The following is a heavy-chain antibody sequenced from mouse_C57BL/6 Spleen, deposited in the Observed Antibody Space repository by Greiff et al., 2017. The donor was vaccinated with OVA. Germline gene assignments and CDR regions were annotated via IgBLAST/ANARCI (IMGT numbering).Heavy chain of an antibody. CDR3: ASSYGNYGYFDV. CDR2: ISYDGSN. J-gene: IGHJ1*03. Sequence: EVQLQESGPGLVKPSQSLSLTCSVTGYSITSGYYWNWIRQFPGNKLEWMGYISYDGSNNYNPSLKNRISITRDTSKNQFFLKLNSVTTEDTATYYCASSYGNYGYFDVWGTGTTVTVSS. CDR1: GYSITSGYY. D-gene: IGHD2-1*01. V-gene: IGHV3-6*01.